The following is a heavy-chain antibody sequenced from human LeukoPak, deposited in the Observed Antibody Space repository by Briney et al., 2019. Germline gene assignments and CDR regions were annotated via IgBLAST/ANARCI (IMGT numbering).Heavy chain of an antibody. CDR2: INPNSGGT. J-gene: IGHJ3*02. CDR1: GYTFTGYY. Sequence: ASVKLSSTASGYTFTGYYMHWVRQAPGQGLEWMGWINPNSGGTNYAQKFQGRVTMTRDTSISTAYMELSRLRSDDTAVSYCARDTAMADAFDIWGQGTMVTVSS. D-gene: IGHD5-18*01. V-gene: IGHV1-2*02. CDR3: ARDTAMADAFDI.